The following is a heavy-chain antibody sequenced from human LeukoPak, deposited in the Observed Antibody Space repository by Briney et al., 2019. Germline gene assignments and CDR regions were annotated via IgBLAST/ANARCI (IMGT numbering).Heavy chain of an antibody. Sequence: SETLSLTCTVSGGSISSYYWSWIRQPPGKGLEWIGYIYYSGSTNYNPSLKSRVTISVDTSKNQFSLKLSSVTAVDTAVYYCARVKPGPYYFDYWGQGTLVTVSS. CDR3: ARVKPGPYYFDY. CDR2: IYYSGST. CDR1: GGSISSYY. V-gene: IGHV4-59*01. J-gene: IGHJ4*02.